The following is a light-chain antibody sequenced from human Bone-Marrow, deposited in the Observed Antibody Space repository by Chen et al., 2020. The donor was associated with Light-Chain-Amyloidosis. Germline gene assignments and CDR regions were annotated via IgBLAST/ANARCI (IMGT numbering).Light chain of an antibody. CDR3: QQSXSTLT. Sequence: IQMXXXPSSLSASXGDRXXRTCXASQXXSSYXXWYQXKPGXXPKLXIYAASSLQSGIPSRXXXSGXXXDXXXTISXXQPEXXATXXCQQSXSTLTFGGGTKVEIK. CDR1: QXXSSY. J-gene: IGKJ4*01. CDR2: AAS. V-gene: IGKV1-39*01.